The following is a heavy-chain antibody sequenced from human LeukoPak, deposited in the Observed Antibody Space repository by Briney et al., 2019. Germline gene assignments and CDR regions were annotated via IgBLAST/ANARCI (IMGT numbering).Heavy chain of an antibody. D-gene: IGHD6-19*01. Sequence: ASVKVSCKASGYAFTSYGISWVRQAPGQGPEWMGWISAYNGNTNYAQKLQGRVTMTTDTSTSTAYMELRSLRSDDTAVYYCARAGSSGYYYYYGMDVWGQGTTVTVSS. CDR1: GYAFTSYG. V-gene: IGHV1-18*01. CDR3: ARAGSSGYYYYYGMDV. J-gene: IGHJ6*02. CDR2: ISAYNGNT.